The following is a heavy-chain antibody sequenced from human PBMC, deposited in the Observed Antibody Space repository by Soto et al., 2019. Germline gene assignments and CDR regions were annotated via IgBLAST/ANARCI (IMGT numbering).Heavy chain of an antibody. CDR2: ISPSGSP. V-gene: IGHV4-30-2*01. CDR3: TRVVLA. Sequence: QVQLQESGSRLVRPSQTVSLTCSVSGGSVNSGGYSWSWIRQPPGKGLEWIAFISPSGSPAYNPSLKSRVTISVDRSKNQISLELSSVTAADTAVYYCTRVVLAWGPGTWVTVSS. D-gene: IGHD3-10*02. J-gene: IGHJ5*02. CDR1: GGSVNSGGYS.